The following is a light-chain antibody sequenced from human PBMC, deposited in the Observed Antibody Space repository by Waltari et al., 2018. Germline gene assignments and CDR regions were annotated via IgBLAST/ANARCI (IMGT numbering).Light chain of an antibody. V-gene: IGKV2-30*02. CDR2: WVF. J-gene: IGKJ2*01. CDR3: MQGTRWPYT. CDR1: QSLVPVDGNTY. Sequence: EVVMTQSPVSLSVTLGQAASISCKSSQSLVPVDGNTYLNWFHQRPGQSPRRLIYWVFNRDSGVPDRFSGSGSGTDFTLRINRVEAGDVGVYYCMQGTRWPYTFGQGTQLDIK.